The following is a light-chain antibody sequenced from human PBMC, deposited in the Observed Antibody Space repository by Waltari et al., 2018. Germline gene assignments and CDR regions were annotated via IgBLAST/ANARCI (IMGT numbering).Light chain of an antibody. CDR2: DVS. V-gene: IGLV2-23*02. Sequence: QSALAQPASVSGSPGQSITISCSGTSSDVGAYNLVSWYQHPPGKAPKRTIFDVSAPPSGLFSRFSGSKSCNTASLTISGLQAEDEADYYCCSYAGGATVLFGGGTKLTVL. CDR1: SSDVGAYNL. CDR3: CSYAGGATVL. J-gene: IGLJ3*02.